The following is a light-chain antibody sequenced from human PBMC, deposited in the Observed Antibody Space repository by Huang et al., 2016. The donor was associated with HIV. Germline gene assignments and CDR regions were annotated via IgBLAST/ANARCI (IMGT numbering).Light chain of an antibody. CDR2: GAS. J-gene: IGKJ2*01. CDR3: QQYNNWPRT. V-gene: IGKV3-15*01. CDR1: QDVSSN. Sequence: ERVMTQSPVILSVSPGETATLSCRASQDVSSNLAWYRQKPGQAPSLLIYGASTRVSGIPARFNGSGSGIAFTLTISSVQSEDFAVYYCQQYNNWPRTFGQGTKLEIK.